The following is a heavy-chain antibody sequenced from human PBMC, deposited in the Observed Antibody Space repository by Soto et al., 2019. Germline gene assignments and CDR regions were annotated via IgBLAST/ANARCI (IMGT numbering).Heavy chain of an antibody. D-gene: IGHD2-8*02. Sequence: SETLSLTCAVYGGSISSYYWTWIRQPPGKGLEWIGEINHSGSTNYNPSLKSRVTISVDTSKNQFSLKLTSVTAADTAVYYCARDKITGLFDYWGQGTLVTVS. V-gene: IGHV4-34*01. CDR3: ARDKITGLFDY. CDR2: INHSGST. CDR1: GGSISSYY. J-gene: IGHJ4*02.